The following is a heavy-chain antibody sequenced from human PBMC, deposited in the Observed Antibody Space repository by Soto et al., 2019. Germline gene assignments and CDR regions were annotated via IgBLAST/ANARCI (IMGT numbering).Heavy chain of an antibody. Sequence: QVQLVQSGAAVKKPGSSVKVSCKASGGTFSSYSINWVRQAPGQGLEWMGEIIPIFGTANYAQKFQGRVTMTADESTSTAYMELSSLRSADAAGYYCARDGGRHSGGIDYWCQGTLVTVSS. CDR1: GGTFSSYS. V-gene: IGHV1-69*01. J-gene: IGHJ4*02. CDR3: ARDGGRHSGGIDY. CDR2: IIPIFGTA. D-gene: IGHD1-26*01.